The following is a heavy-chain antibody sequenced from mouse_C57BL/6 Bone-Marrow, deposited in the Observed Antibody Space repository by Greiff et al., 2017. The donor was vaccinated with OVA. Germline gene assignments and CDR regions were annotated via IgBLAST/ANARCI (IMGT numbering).Heavy chain of an antibody. Sequence: VQLQQSGPGLVAPSQSLSITCTVSGFSLTSYAISWVRQPPGKGLEWLGVIWTGGGTNYNSALKSRLSISKDNSKSQVFLKMNSLQTDDTARYYCARKSIGRTGYAMDYWGQGTSVTVSS. J-gene: IGHJ4*01. V-gene: IGHV2-9-1*01. CDR1: GFSLTSYA. CDR2: IWTGGGT. D-gene: IGHD2-3*01. CDR3: ARKSIGRTGYAMDY.